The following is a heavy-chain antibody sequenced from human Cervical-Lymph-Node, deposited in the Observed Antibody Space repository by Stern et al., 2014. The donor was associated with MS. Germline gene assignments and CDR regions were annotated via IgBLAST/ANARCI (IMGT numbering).Heavy chain of an antibody. D-gene: IGHD3-3*01. J-gene: IGHJ6*02. Sequence: QVQLVESGAEVKKPGASVKVSCKPSGYIFTGYYIHWVRQAPGQGLEWMAWINPNTGGTKYAQNFQGRVTMSRDTSISTAYVELSSLTSDDTAVYYCARDQRGITIFGVVTDYYYLGMDVWGQGTTVTVSS. CDR1: GYIFTGYY. CDR3: ARDQRGITIFGVVTDYYYLGMDV. V-gene: IGHV1-2*02. CDR2: INPNTGGT.